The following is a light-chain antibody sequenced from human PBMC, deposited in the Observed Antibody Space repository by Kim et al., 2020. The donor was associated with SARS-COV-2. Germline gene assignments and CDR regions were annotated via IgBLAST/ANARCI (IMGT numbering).Light chain of an antibody. J-gene: IGKJ4*01. CDR1: QSVSSNY. CDR3: QHYATSPLT. Sequence: DIVLTQSPGTLSLSPGERATVSCRASQSVSSNYLAWYQQKPGQAPRLLIYGASSRATGIPDRFSGSGSETDFILTISRLDPEDFAVYYCQHYATSPLTFDGGTKVDIK. V-gene: IGKV3-20*01. CDR2: GAS.